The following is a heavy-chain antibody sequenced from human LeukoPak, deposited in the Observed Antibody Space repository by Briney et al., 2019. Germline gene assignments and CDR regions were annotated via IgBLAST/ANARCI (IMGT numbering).Heavy chain of an antibody. CDR1: GYTFTGYY. V-gene: IGHV1-2*06. CDR3: AATGCSGGSCYLLTSRDY. CDR2: INPNSGGT. D-gene: IGHD2-15*01. Sequence: ASVKVSCKASGYTFTGYYMHWVRQAPGQGLEWMGRINPNSGGTNYAQKFQGRVTMTRDTSISTAYMELSRLRSDDTAVYYCAATGCSGGSCYLLTSRDYRGQGTLVTVSS. J-gene: IGHJ4*02.